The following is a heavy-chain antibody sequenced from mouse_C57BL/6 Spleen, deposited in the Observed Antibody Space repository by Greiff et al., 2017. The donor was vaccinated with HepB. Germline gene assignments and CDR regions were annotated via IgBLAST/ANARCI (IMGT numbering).Heavy chain of an antibody. Sequence: QVQLQQPGAELVMPGASVKLSCKASGYTFTSYWMHWVKQRPGQGLEWIGEIDPSDSYTNYNQKFKGKSTLTVDKSSSTAYMQLSSLTSEDSAVYYCARSGGAQAYYYAMDYWGQGTSVTVSS. J-gene: IGHJ4*01. D-gene: IGHD3-2*02. CDR1: GYTFTSYW. CDR2: IDPSDSYT. CDR3: ARSGGAQAYYYAMDY. V-gene: IGHV1-69*01.